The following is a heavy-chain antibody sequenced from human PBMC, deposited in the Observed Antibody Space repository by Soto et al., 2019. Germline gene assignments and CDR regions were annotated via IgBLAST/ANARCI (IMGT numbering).Heavy chain of an antibody. D-gene: IGHD6-13*01. V-gene: IGHV4-59*06. CDR2: IYYSGST. CDR1: GASIRNYY. Sequence: SETLSLTCSVSGASIRNYYWHWVRQHPGKGLEWIGYIYYSGSTYYNPSLKSRVTISVDTSKNQFSLKLSSVTAADTAVYYCARESRRGSSSWYYYYYGMDVWGQGTTVTVSS. CDR3: ARESRRGSSSWYYYYYGMDV. J-gene: IGHJ6*02.